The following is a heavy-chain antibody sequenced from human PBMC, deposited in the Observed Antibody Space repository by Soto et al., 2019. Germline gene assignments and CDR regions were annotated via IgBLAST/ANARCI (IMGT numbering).Heavy chain of an antibody. CDR3: ARGGAYDFWSGYFQAQNNWFDP. J-gene: IGHJ5*02. D-gene: IGHD3-3*01. CDR2: INPNGGGT. V-gene: IGHV1-2*04. CDR1: GYTFTGYY. Sequence: QVQLVQSGAEVKKPGASVKVSCKASGYTFTGYYMHWVRQAPGQGLEWMGWINPNGGGTNYAQKFQGWVTMTRDTSISTAYMELSRLRSDDTAVYYCARGGAYDFWSGYFQAQNNWFDPWGQGTLVTVSS.